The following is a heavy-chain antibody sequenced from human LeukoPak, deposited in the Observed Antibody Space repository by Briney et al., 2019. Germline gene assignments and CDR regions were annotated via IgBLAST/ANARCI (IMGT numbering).Heavy chain of an antibody. Sequence: GGSLRLSCAASGFTFSSYWMHWVRQAPGKGLVWVSGISWNSGSIGYADSVKGRFTISRDNAKNSLYLQMNSLRAEDTALYYCAKDRGYSYGGFVDYWGQGTLVTVSS. CDR2: ISWNSGSI. J-gene: IGHJ4*02. CDR3: AKDRGYSYGGFVDY. D-gene: IGHD5-18*01. V-gene: IGHV3-9*01. CDR1: GFTFSSYW.